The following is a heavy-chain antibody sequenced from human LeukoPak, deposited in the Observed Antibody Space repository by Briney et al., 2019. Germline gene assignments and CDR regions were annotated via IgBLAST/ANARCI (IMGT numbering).Heavy chain of an antibody. J-gene: IGHJ5*02. Sequence: SETLSLTCTVSRDSISRGSYYWGWIRQPPGKGLEWIGTIYYSGSTYYNPSLKSRVTISVDTAKNYFSLSLRSVTAADTALYYCARQDYVSSYFDPWGRGTLVTVSS. CDR2: IYYSGST. CDR1: RDSISRGSYY. V-gene: IGHV4-39*01. D-gene: IGHD4-17*01. CDR3: ARQDYVSSYFDP.